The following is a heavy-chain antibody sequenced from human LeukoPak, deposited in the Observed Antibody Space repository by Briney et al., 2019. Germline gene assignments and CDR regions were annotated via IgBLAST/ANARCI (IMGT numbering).Heavy chain of an antibody. CDR1: GYTFTSYY. CDR3: ASAAVAGLNPFDY. Sequence: GASVKVSCKAAGYTFTSYYMHWVRQAPGQGLGWRGIINPSGGSTSYAQKFQGRVTMTRDTSTSTVYMELSSLRSEDTAVYYCASAAVAGLNPFDYWGQGTLVTVSS. CDR2: INPSGGST. D-gene: IGHD6-19*01. V-gene: IGHV1-46*01. J-gene: IGHJ4*02.